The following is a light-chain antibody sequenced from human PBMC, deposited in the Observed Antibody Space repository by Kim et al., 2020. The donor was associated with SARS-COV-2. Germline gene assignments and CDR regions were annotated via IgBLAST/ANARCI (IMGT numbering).Light chain of an antibody. Sequence: VALGKTARITCGGNNIGSKNVHWYQQKPGQAPVLVIYRNSNRPSGIPERFSGSNSGNTATLTISRAQVGDEADYYCQVWDSSTVVFGGGTQLTVL. CDR1: NIGSKN. V-gene: IGLV3-9*01. J-gene: IGLJ2*01. CDR3: QVWDSSTVV. CDR2: RNS.